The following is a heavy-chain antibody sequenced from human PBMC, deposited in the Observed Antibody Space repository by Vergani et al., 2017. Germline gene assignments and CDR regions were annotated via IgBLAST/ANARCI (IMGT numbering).Heavy chain of an antibody. CDR3: AKVGRSEVAGTFGAFDI. CDR1: GFTFIMHA. V-gene: IGHV3-23*01. D-gene: IGHD6-19*01. J-gene: IGHJ3*02. Sequence: EVHLLESGGGLVQSGGSLRLSCAASGFTFIMHAMSWVRQAPGKGLEWVPTLSASDRRTHYADSVKGRFTISRDISKNTLFLHMNSLRPEDTAVYYCAKVGRSEVAGTFGAFDIWGQGTMVTVSS. CDR2: LSASDRRT.